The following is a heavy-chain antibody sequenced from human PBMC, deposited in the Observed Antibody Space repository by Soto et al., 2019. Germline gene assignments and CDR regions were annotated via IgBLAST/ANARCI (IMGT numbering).Heavy chain of an antibody. CDR2: IYYSGST. CDR3: ARRDGTIFGVVGDFDY. D-gene: IGHD3-3*01. V-gene: IGHV4-59*08. Sequence: SETLSLTCTVSGGSISSYYWSWIRQPPGKGLEWIGYIYYSGSTNYNPSLKSRVTISVDTSKNQFSLKLSSVTAADTAVYYCARRDGTIFGVVGDFDYWCQGTLVT. J-gene: IGHJ4*02. CDR1: GGSISSYY.